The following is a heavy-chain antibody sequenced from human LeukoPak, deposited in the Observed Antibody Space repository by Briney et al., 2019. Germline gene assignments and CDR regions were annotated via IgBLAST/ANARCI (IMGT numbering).Heavy chain of an antibody. CDR1: GYSFTKYV. J-gene: IGHJ4*02. CDR3: ARDDCGDTCYPGGY. Sequence: ASVNVSCKASGYSFTKYVVHWVRQAPAQRPEWMGWNNAGNGDTKYSQNFQDRVTITRDTSANTAYMELSSLTSEDTALYYCARDDCGDTCYPGGYWGQGTLVTVSS. CDR2: NNAGNGDT. D-gene: IGHD2-21*01. V-gene: IGHV1-3*01.